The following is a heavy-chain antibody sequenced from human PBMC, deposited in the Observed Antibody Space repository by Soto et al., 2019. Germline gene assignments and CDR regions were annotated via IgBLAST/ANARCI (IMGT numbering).Heavy chain of an antibody. V-gene: IGHV4-39*01. CDR2: IYYSGTP. CDR3: ARFVVPATRHPDFDY. D-gene: IGHD2-15*01. CDR1: GGSISSSNYY. J-gene: IGHJ4*02. Sequence: QLQLQESGPGLVKPSETLSLTCTVSGGSISSSNYYWGWIRQPPGKGLDWIGNIYYSGTPYYNPYLNSRVTISIDTSKNQFSLRLNSMTAADTGVYYCARFVVPATRHPDFDYWGQGTLVSVSS.